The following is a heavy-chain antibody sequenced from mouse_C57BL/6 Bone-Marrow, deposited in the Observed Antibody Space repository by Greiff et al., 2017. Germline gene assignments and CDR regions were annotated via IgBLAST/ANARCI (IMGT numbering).Heavy chain of an antibody. CDR1: GYTFTDYE. J-gene: IGHJ3*01. V-gene: IGHV1-15*01. CDR2: IDPETGGT. D-gene: IGHD2-1*01. CDR3: TRPYGNYAWFAY. Sequence: QVQLQQSGAELVRPGASVTLSCKASGYTFTDYEMHWVKQTPVHGLEWIGAIDPETGGTAYNQKFKGKAILTADKSSSTAYMELRSLTSEDSAVYYCTRPYGNYAWFAYWGQGTLVTVSA.